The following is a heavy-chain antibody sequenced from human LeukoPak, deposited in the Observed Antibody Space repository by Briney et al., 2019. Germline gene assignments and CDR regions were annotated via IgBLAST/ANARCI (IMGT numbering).Heavy chain of an antibody. J-gene: IGHJ3*02. Sequence: GGSLRLSCAASGFSLGDHVMHWVRQAPGRGLVWVSRIIRHGTDTDYADAVKGRFTISRDIATNTLYLELSSLRAEDTAIYYCARAAGYGAGSYGFEIWGQGTAVTVSS. CDR3: ARAAGYGAGSYGFEI. D-gene: IGHD3-10*01. CDR2: IIRHGTDT. V-gene: IGHV3-74*01. CDR1: GFSLGDHV.